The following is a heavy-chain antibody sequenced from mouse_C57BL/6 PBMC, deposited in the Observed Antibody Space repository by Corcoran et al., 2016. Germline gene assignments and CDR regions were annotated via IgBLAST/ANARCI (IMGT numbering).Heavy chain of an antibody. V-gene: IGHV14-3*01. Sequence: EVRLKQSVTELVRPGASVKLSFTASGFNIKNTYMHWVKQRPAQGLEWIGRLDPANGNTKYAPKFQGKATITADTSSNTAYLQLSSLTSEDTAIYYCALIYYDYYIDYRGQCTTLTVSS. CDR3: ALIYYDYYIDY. CDR1: GFNIKNTY. D-gene: IGHD2-4*01. CDR2: LDPANGNT. J-gene: IGHJ2*01.